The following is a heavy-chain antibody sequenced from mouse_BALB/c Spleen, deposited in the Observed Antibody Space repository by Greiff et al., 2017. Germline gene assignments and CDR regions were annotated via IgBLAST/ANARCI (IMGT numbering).Heavy chain of an antibody. V-gene: IGHV1S127*01. CDR1: GYTFTSYW. CDR2: IDPSDSYT. CDR3: KREVL. Sequence: VQLQQSGAELVKPGASVKMSCKASGYTFTSYWMHWVKQRPGQGLEWIGTIDPSDSYTSYNQKFKGKATLTVDTSSSTAYMQLSSLTSEDSAVYYCKREVLWGQGTTLTVSS. J-gene: IGHJ2*01.